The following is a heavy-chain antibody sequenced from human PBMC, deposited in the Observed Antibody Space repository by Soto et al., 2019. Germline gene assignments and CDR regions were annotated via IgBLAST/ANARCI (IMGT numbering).Heavy chain of an antibody. CDR3: ARPPGYISDWYYFDL. J-gene: IGHJ4*02. D-gene: IGHD3-9*01. CDR2: ISPKSGAT. Sequence: ASVKVSCKASGYTFIDYYMHWVRQAPGQGFEWLGRISPKSGATNYAQKFQGRVTMTWDTSLNTAYMELSSLISEDTAVYYCARPPGYISDWYYFDLWGPGTLVTVSS. CDR1: GYTFIDYY. V-gene: IGHV1-2*02.